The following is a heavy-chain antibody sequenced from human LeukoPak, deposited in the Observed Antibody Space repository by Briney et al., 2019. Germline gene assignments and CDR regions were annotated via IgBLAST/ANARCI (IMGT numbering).Heavy chain of an antibody. V-gene: IGHV3-21*01. Sequence: GGSLRLSCTGSGFSFSSYSMNWVRQTPGKGLEWVSFISSGGRYIYYADSVKGRFTLSRDNAKNSLSLQMNSLRAEDTAVYYCARVSACSSSDSCYSGYWGQGTLVTVSS. CDR2: ISSGGRYI. CDR1: GFSFSSYS. J-gene: IGHJ4*02. CDR3: ARVSACSSSDSCYSGY. D-gene: IGHD2-15*01.